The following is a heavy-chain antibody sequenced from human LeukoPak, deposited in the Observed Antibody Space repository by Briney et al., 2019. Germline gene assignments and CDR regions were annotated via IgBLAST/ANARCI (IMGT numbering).Heavy chain of an antibody. CDR2: ISGSGGST. Sequence: PGGSLRLSCAASGFTFSGYGMSWVRQAPGKGLEWVSVISGSGGSTYYADSVKGRFTISRDNSKNTLYLQMNSLRAEDTAVYYCAKELVTLVLGHYYYYMDVWGKGTTVTISS. CDR1: GFTFSGYG. CDR3: AKELVTLVLGHYYYYMDV. V-gene: IGHV3-23*01. D-gene: IGHD6-13*01. J-gene: IGHJ6*03.